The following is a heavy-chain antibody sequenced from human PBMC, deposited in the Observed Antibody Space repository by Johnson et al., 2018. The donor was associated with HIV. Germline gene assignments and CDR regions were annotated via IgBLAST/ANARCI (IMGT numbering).Heavy chain of an antibody. Sequence: VQLVESGGGLIQPGGSLRLSCAASDFTVSSNYMSWVRQAPGKGLLWVSRINWNGGSTGYADSVKGRFTISRDNTKNSLYLQINSLRAEDTAVYYCAREMAWEDAFDVWGQGTMVTVSS. D-gene: IGHD5-24*01. J-gene: IGHJ3*01. V-gene: IGHV3-53*01. CDR3: AREMAWEDAFDV. CDR1: DFTVSSNY. CDR2: INWNGGST.